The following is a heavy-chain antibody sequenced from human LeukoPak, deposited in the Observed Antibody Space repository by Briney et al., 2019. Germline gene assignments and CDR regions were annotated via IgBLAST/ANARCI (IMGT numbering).Heavy chain of an antibody. V-gene: IGHV4-4*07. CDR3: ARDGHQLVSN. J-gene: IGHJ4*02. D-gene: IGHD6-13*01. CDR1: GGSISSHH. CDR2: IYTSGNT. Sequence: SSETLSLTCTVSGGSISSHHWSWIRQPAGKGLEWIGRIYTSGNTNYNPSLKSRVTMSVDTSKNQFSLKLSSVTAADTAVYYCARDGHQLVSNWGQGTLVTVSS.